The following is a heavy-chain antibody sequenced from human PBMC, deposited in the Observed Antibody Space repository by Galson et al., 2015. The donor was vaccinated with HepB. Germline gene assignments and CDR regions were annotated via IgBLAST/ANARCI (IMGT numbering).Heavy chain of an antibody. Sequence: SVKVSCKASGLGRTFNTLGVDWVRQAPGQRLEWMGNIIPILDSSTYAQSFQGRVTITADKATSTAYMELSSLRSEDTAVYYCARGHDYGGNSDAFDIWGQGTMVTVSS. V-gene: IGHV1-69*04. D-gene: IGHD4-23*01. CDR2: IIPILDSS. J-gene: IGHJ3*02. CDR1: GLGRTFNTLG. CDR3: ARGHDYGGNSDAFDI.